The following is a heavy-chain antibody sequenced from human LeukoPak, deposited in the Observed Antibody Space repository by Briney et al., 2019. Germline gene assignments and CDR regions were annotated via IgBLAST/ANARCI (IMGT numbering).Heavy chain of an antibody. V-gene: IGHV1-8*03. Sequence: GASVKVSCKASGYTFTGYYMHWVRQATGQGLEWMGWMNPNSGNTGYAQKFQGRVTVTRNTSISTAYMELSSLRSEDTAVYYCARGHLAAAVSYYYYYMDVWGEGTTVTVSS. CDR2: MNPNSGNT. J-gene: IGHJ6*03. D-gene: IGHD6-13*01. CDR3: ARGHLAAAVSYYYYYMDV. CDR1: GYTFTGYY.